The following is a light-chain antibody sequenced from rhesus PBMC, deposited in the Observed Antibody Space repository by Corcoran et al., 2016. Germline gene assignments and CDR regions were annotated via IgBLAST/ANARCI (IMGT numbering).Light chain of an antibody. CDR3: SSYESSSNFI. J-gene: IGLJ1*01. CDR1: TRVFGGYYR. Sequence: QAAPTQSPSVSGSPGQSVTISCTGITRVFGGYYRVSWYQHYPGKAPKLIIYDGTERPSGVSDRFSGSKSGNTASLTRSGLRAEDEAHYYCSSYESSSNFIFGDGTRLTVL. CDR2: DGT. V-gene: IGLV2-13*03.